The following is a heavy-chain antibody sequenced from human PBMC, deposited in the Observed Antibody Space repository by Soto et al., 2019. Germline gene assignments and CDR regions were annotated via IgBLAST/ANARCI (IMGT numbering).Heavy chain of an antibody. CDR3: AKGLALMADH. Sequence: GGSLRLSCTDSGFSFDTYVMDWVRQAPGKGLEWVARILYDGSKEYYADPVKGRFTISRDNSKNTLYLQMDRLRVEDTAVYFCAKGLALMADHWGQGTPVTVSS. D-gene: IGHD2-21*01. CDR2: ILYDGSKE. V-gene: IGHV3-30*18. J-gene: IGHJ4*02. CDR1: GFSFDTYV.